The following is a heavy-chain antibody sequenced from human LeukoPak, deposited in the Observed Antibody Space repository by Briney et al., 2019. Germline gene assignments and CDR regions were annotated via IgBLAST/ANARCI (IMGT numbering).Heavy chain of an antibody. CDR1: GGSISSGGYY. V-gene: IGHV4-30-2*01. Sequence: SETLSLTCTVSGGSISSGGYYWSWIRQPPGKGLEWIGYIYHSGSTYYNPSLKSRVTISVDRSKNQFSLKLSSVTAADTAVYYCARDPEGIDELWGQGTLVTISS. D-gene: IGHD2-15*01. J-gene: IGHJ4*02. CDR3: ARDPEGIDEL. CDR2: IYHSGST.